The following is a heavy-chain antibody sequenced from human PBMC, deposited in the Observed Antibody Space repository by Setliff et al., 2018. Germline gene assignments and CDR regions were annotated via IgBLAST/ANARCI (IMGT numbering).Heavy chain of an antibody. CDR1: GGSISDNGYF. CDR2: IYFGGNT. V-gene: IGHV4-39*07. J-gene: IGHJ3*02. D-gene: IGHD1-26*01. Sequence: PSETLSLTCTAPGGSISDNGYFWGWVRQPPGKGLEWIGNIYFGGNTYFNPSFKSRVTMPIDTSNSQFSLKLSSVTAADTAIYYCARDASASDGRNAFDIWGQGTMVTVSS. CDR3: ARDASASDGRNAFDI.